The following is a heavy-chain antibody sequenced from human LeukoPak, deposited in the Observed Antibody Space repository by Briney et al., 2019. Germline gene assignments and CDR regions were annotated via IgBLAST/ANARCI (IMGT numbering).Heavy chain of an antibody. D-gene: IGHD2-2*01. Sequence: AGTLSLSWAASGFTFSSYARSGLRQAGGKGVKWVTVISGSGASKYYADSEKRRITTSKDKTKNTMDLKMNRLTAEDTAVYYCAKFGLDYCSSTSCNSLHDYYGMDVWGEGTTVTVSS. V-gene: IGHV3-23*01. CDR1: GFTFSSYA. J-gene: IGHJ6*04. CDR2: ISGSGASK. CDR3: AKFGLDYCSSTSCNSLHDYYGMDV.